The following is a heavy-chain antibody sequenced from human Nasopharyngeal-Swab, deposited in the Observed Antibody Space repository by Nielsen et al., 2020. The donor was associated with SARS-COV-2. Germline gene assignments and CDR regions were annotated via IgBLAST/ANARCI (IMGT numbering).Heavy chain of an antibody. CDR3: ARDEGARVLWFGELSTYYYYGMDV. CDR2: ISYDGSNK. V-gene: IGHV3-30*04. Sequence: VRQAPGKGLEWVAVISYDGSNKYYADSVKGRFTISRDNAKNSLYLQMNSLRAEDTAVYYCARDEGARVLWFGELSTYYYYGMDVWGQGTTVTVSS. D-gene: IGHD3-10*01. J-gene: IGHJ6*02.